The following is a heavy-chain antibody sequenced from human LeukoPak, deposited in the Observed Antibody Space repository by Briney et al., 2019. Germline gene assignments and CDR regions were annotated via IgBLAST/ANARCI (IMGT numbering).Heavy chain of an antibody. V-gene: IGHV1-8*01. J-gene: IGHJ6*02. CDR1: GYTLTSYD. CDR3: ARDGLSTTVAGTGPYYYYYGMDV. Sequence: ASVKVSCKASGYTLTSYDINWVRQATGQGLEWMGSMNPNSGNTGYAQKLQGRVTMTTDTSTSTAYMELRSLRSDDTAVYYCARDGLSTTVAGTGPYYYYYGMDVWGQGTTVTVSS. CDR2: MNPNSGNT. D-gene: IGHD6-19*01.